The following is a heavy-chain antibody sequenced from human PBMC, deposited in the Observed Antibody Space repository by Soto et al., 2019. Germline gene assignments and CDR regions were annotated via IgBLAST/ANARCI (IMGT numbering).Heavy chain of an antibody. V-gene: IGHV1-3*05. CDR2: INAGNGNT. D-gene: IGHD3-10*01. J-gene: IGHJ4*02. CDR1: GYTFTSYA. CDR3: ARGGPPIDY. Sequence: QVQLVQSGAEEKKPGASVKVSCKASGYTFTSYAMHWVRQAPGQRLEWMGWINAGNGNTKYSQKFQGRVTITRDTSASTAYMDLISLRSEDTAVYYCARGGPPIDYWGQGTLVTVSS.